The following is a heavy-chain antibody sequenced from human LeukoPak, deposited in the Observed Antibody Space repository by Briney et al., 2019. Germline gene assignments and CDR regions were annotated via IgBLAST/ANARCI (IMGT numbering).Heavy chain of an antibody. V-gene: IGHV3-30*02. J-gene: IGHJ4*02. Sequence: AGSLRLSCAASGFTFSSYGMHWVRQAPGKGLEWVAFKRNDGSNKYYADSVKGRFTISRDNSKNTLYLQMNSLIAEDTAVYYCAKDKGSRGYYPTPTFDYWGQGTLVTVSS. CDR3: AKDKGSRGYYPTPTFDY. CDR2: KRNDGSNK. CDR1: GFTFSSYG. D-gene: IGHD3-22*01.